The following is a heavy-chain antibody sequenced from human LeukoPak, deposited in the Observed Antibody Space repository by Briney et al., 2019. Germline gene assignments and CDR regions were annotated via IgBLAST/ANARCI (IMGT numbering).Heavy chain of an antibody. D-gene: IGHD1-26*01. CDR2: ISAYNGNT. CDR3: ALHVGAFQPLYFLF. J-gene: IGHJ4*02. Sequence: GASVKLSCKASGYTFTSYGISWVRQAPGQGLEWMGCISAYNGNTNYAQKLQGRVTMTTDTSTSEAYMELRSLSYYDTAVYYCALHVGAFQPLYFLFWGQGTLVTVSS. V-gene: IGHV1-18*01. CDR1: GYTFTSYG.